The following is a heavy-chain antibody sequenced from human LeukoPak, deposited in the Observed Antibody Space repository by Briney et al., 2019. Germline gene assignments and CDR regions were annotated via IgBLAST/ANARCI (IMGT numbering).Heavy chain of an antibody. CDR3: ARGYGDYYFDY. D-gene: IGHD4-17*01. CDR2: VNPNSGDT. J-gene: IGHJ4*02. CDR1: AYTFTAYF. Sequence: ASVKVSCKASAYTFTAYFVHWVRQAPGQGLEWLGWVNPNSGDTNFAQKFQGRVTMTRDTSINTAYMELTRLTFDDTAVYYCARGYGDYYFDYWGQGTLVTVSS. V-gene: IGHV1-2*02.